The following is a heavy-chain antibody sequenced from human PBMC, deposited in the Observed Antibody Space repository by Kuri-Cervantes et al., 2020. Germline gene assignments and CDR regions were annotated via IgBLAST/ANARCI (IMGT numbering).Heavy chain of an antibody. CDR2: ITSSSSNI. J-gene: IGHJ4*02. CDR3: ASMYHLEMATMPPGPNEKQDFDY. D-gene: IGHD5-24*01. Sequence: GESLKISCAASGFTFSSYSMDWVRQAPGKGLEWVSYITSSSSNIYYADSVKGRFTISRDNAKNSVYLQMNSLRAEDTAVYYCASMYHLEMATMPPGPNEKQDFDYWGQGTRGTGSS. CDR1: GFTFSSYS. V-gene: IGHV3-48*01.